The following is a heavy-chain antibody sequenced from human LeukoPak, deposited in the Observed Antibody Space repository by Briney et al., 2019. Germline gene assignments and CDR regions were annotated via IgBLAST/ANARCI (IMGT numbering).Heavy chain of an antibody. V-gene: IGHV3-11*04. Sequence: PGGSLRLSCAASGFTFSDYYMSWIRQAPGKGLEWVSYISSSGSTIYYADSVKGRFTISRDNAKNSLYLQMNSLRAEDTAVYYCARGPGGIQLRPPWAWFDPWGQGTLVTVSS. D-gene: IGHD5-18*01. CDR2: ISSSGSTI. CDR1: GFTFSDYY. J-gene: IGHJ5*02. CDR3: ARGPGGIQLRPPWAWFDP.